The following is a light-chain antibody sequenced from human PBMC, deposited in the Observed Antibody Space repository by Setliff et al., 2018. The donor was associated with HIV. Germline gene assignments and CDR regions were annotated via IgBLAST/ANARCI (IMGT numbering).Light chain of an antibody. V-gene: IGLV2-8*01. Sequence: QSALTQPPSASGSPGQSVTISCTGTSRDVGGYNYVSWYQQHPGKAPKLMIYEVSKRPSGVPDRFSGSKSGNTASLTVSGLQAEDEADYYCSSYEGSNNYIFGSGTKV. CDR3: SSYEGSNNYI. CDR1: SRDVGGYNY. CDR2: EVS. J-gene: IGLJ1*01.